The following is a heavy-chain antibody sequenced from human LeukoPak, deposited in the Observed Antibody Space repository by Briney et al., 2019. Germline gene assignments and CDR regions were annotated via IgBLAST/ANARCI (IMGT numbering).Heavy chain of an antibody. Sequence: SETLSLTCTVSGGSISSYYWSWIRQPPGKGLEWIGEINHSGSTNYNPSLKSRVTISVDTSKNQFSLKLSSVTAADTAVYYCARGVGEQWLVVGYYYYYMDVWGKGTTVTVSS. CDR1: GGSISSYY. CDR3: ARGVGEQWLVVGYYYYYMDV. CDR2: INHSGST. V-gene: IGHV4-34*01. D-gene: IGHD6-19*01. J-gene: IGHJ6*03.